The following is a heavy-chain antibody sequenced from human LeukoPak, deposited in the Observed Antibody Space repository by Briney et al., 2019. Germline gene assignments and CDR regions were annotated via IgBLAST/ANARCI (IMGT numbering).Heavy chain of an antibody. V-gene: IGHV1-2*02. Sequence: ASVKVSCKASGYTFTGYYMHWVRQAPGRGLEWMGWINPNSGGTNYAQKFQGRVNMTRDTSISTAYMELSRLRSDDTAVYYCARAPTYCSSTSCSDHYGMDVWGQGTTVTVSS. J-gene: IGHJ6*02. CDR3: ARAPTYCSSTSCSDHYGMDV. CDR1: GYTFTGYY. CDR2: INPNSGGT. D-gene: IGHD2-2*01.